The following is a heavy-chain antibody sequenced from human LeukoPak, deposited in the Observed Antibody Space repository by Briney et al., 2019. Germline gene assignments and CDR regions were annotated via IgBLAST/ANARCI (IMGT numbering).Heavy chain of an antibody. CDR2: IIPIFGTA. CDR1: GYTFTVYY. V-gene: IGHV1-69*06. D-gene: IGHD5-18*01. Sequence: GASVTVSCKASGYTFTVYYIHWVRQAPGQGLEWMGGIIPIFGTANYAQKFQGRVTITADKSTSTAYMELSSLRSEDTAVYYCARGDSGYSFGYDSHYWGQGTLVTVSS. J-gene: IGHJ4*02. CDR3: ARGDSGYSFGYDSHY.